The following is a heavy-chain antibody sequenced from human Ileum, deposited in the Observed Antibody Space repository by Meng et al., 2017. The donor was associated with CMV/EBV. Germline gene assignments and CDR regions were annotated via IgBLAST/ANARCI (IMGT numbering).Heavy chain of an antibody. D-gene: IGHD2-8*02. CDR2: ISHGGST. Sequence: SAVSGDSISTHHYWRWVRQPPGKGLEWIGEISHGGSTKYNPSLQSRVTISVDKTKNYFSLELTSVTAADTGVYFCARSPGYWSLDYWGQGTLVTVSS. CDR1: GDSISTHHY. CDR3: ARSPGYWSLDY. V-gene: IGHV4-4*01. J-gene: IGHJ4*02.